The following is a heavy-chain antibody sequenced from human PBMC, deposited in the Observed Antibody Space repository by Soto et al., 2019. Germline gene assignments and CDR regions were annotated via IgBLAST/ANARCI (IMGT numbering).Heavy chain of an antibody. D-gene: IGHD2-15*01. V-gene: IGHV3-30-3*01. CDR2: ISYDGSNK. J-gene: IGHJ4*02. Sequence: QVQLVESGGGVVQPGRSLGLSCAASGFTFSSYAMHWVRQAPGKGLEWVAVISYDGSNKYYADSVKGRFTISRDNSKNTLYLQMNSLRAEDTAVYYCAREDHLARRVVAATPGIDYWGQGTLVTVSS. CDR1: GFTFSSYA. CDR3: AREDHLARRVVAATPGIDY.